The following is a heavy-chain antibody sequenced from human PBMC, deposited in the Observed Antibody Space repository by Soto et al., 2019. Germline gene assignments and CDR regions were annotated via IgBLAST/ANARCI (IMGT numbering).Heavy chain of an antibody. CDR1: SYTFTSYG. CDR2: ISAYNGNT. D-gene: IGHD3-10*01. Sequence: ASVKVSCKASSYTFTSYGISWVRQAPGQGLEWMGWISAYNGNTNSAQKLQGRVTLTTDTSTSTAYMELRSLRSEDTAVYYCARSSMVRGVRYYFDYWGQGTLVTVSS. J-gene: IGHJ4*02. CDR3: ARSSMVRGVRYYFDY. V-gene: IGHV1-18*01.